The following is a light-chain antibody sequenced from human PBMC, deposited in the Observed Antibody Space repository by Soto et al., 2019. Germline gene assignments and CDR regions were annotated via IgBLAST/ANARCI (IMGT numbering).Light chain of an antibody. CDR3: QQFNSYPGT. CDR1: QGISSA. V-gene: IGKV1-13*02. CDR2: DAS. Sequence: AIQLTQSPCSLSASVGDRVTITCRASQGISSALAWYQQKPGKDPKLLIYDASSLESGVPSRFSGSVSGTDFTLSISSLQPEDFATYYCQQFNSYPGTFGGGTKVEIK. J-gene: IGKJ4*01.